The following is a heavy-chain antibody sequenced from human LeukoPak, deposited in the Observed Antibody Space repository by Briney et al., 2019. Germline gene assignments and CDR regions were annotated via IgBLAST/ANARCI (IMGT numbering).Heavy chain of an antibody. V-gene: IGHV1-8*01. CDR1: GYTFTSYD. CDR2: MNPNSGNT. J-gene: IGHJ3*02. CDR3: ARVFIATFDYDILTGYYPRDAFDI. Sequence: ASVKVSCKASGYTFTSYDINWVRQATGQGLEWMGWMNPNSGNTGYAQKFQGRVTMTRNTSISTAYMELSSLRSEDTAVYYCARVFIATFDYDILTGYYPRDAFDIWGQGTMVTVSS. D-gene: IGHD3-9*01.